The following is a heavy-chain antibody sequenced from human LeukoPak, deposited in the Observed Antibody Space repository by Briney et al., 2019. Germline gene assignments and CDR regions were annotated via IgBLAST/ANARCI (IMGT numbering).Heavy chain of an antibody. CDR2: INNNGST. V-gene: IGHV4-31*11. J-gene: IGHJ4*02. D-gene: IGHD6-19*01. Sequence: EPSETLPLTCAVSGYSISSGGYYWSWIRQHPGKGLEWIGYINNNGSTYYNPPLKSRVTISVDTSKNQFSLKLNSVTAADTAVYYCATTIAVAGTSYYFDYWGQGTLVTVSS. CDR3: ATTIAVAGTSYYFDY. CDR1: GYSISSGGYY.